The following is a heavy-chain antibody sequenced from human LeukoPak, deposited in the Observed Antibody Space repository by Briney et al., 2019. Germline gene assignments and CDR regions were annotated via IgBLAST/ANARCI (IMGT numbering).Heavy chain of an antibody. Sequence: GGSLRLSCAASGFTFSSYSMNWVRQAPGKGLEWVSSISSSSSYIYYADSVKGRFTISRDNAKNSLYLQMNSLRAEDTAVYYCAGGIAAAGPVYFDYWGQGTLVTVSS. V-gene: IGHV3-21*01. CDR2: ISSSSSYI. J-gene: IGHJ4*02. D-gene: IGHD6-13*01. CDR3: AGGIAAAGPVYFDY. CDR1: GFTFSSYS.